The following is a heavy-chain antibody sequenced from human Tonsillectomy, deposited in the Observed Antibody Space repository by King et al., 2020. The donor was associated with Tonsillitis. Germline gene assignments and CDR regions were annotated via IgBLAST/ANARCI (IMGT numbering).Heavy chain of an antibody. V-gene: IGHV4-34*01. CDR3: ARGKYDVWSGYADYFDY. J-gene: IGHJ4*02. CDR1: GGSFSGYY. CDR2: INHGGST. D-gene: IGHD3-3*01. Sequence: VQLQQWGAGLLKPSETLSLTCAVYGGSFSGYYWTWIRQPPGKGLEWIGEINHGGSTNYNPSLKSRVTISVETSKNQFSLKLGSVTAADTAVYYCARGKYDVWSGYADYFDYWGQGILVTVSS.